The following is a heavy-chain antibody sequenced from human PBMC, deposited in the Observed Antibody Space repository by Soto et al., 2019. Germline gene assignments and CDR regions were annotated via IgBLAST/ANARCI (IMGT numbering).Heavy chain of an antibody. V-gene: IGHV1-8*01. J-gene: IGHJ6*02. CDR3: ARGAVRYSSSWYRSYYYYGMDV. Sequence: GASVKVSCKASGYTFTSYDINWVRQATGQGLEWMGWMNPNSGNTGYAQKFQGRVTMTRNTSISTAYMELSSLRSEDTAVYYCARGAVRYSSSWYRSYYYYGMDVWGQGTTVTV. D-gene: IGHD6-13*01. CDR2: MNPNSGNT. CDR1: GYTFTSYD.